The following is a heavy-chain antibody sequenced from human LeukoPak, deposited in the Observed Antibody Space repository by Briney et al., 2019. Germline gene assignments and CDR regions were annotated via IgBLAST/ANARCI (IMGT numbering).Heavy chain of an antibody. CDR3: AKDGAAAAGTGNWFDP. Sequence: GGSLRLSCAASGFTFSDYYMSWIRQAPGKGLEWVSYISSSGSTIYYADSVKGRFTISRDNAKNSLYLQMNSLRAEDTAVYYCAKDGAAAAGTGNWFDPWGQGTLVTVPS. J-gene: IGHJ5*02. CDR1: GFTFSDYY. D-gene: IGHD6-13*01. V-gene: IGHV3-11*01. CDR2: ISSSGSTI.